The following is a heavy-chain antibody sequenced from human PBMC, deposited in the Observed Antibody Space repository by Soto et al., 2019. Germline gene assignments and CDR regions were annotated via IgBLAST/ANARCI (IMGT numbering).Heavy chain of an antibody. Sequence: GSLRLSCAASGFTFSSYAMHWVRQAPGKGLEWVAVISYDGSNKYYADSVKGRFTISRDNAKNSLSLQMNSLRAEDTAVYYCARPLYYYDSRGYYSPWGQGTLVTVSS. J-gene: IGHJ5*02. CDR3: ARPLYYYDSRGYYSP. V-gene: IGHV3-30-3*01. D-gene: IGHD3-22*01. CDR1: GFTFSSYA. CDR2: ISYDGSNK.